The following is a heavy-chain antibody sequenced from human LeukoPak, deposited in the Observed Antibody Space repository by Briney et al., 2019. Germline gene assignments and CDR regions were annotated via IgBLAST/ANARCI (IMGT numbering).Heavy chain of an antibody. CDR1: GGSFSGYY. Sequence: SETLSLTCAVYGGSFSGYYWSWIRQPPGKGLEWIGEINHSGSTNYNPSLKSRVTISVDTSENQFSLKLSSVTAADTAVYYCARARYYYDSSGYFRTTPYYFDYWGQGTLVTVSS. V-gene: IGHV4-34*01. CDR3: ARARYYYDSSGYFRTTPYYFDY. J-gene: IGHJ4*02. CDR2: INHSGST. D-gene: IGHD3-22*01.